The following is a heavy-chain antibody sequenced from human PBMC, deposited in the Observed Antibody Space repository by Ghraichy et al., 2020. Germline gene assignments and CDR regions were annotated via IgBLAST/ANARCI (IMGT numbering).Heavy chain of an antibody. CDR2: INAYNGNT. J-gene: IGHJ4*02. Sequence: ASVKVSCKASGYTYISYDISWVRQAPGQGLEWMGCINAYNGNTKYLQKFQGRVTMTTDKSTSTAYMELGSLTSDDTAVYYCARDLTGERPFDYWGQGTQVIVSS. CDR1: GYTYISYD. V-gene: IGHV1-18*01. CDR3: ARDLTGERPFDY. D-gene: IGHD3-9*01.